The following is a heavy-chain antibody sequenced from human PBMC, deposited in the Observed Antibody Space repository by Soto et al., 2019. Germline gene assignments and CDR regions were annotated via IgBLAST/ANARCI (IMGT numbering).Heavy chain of an antibody. CDR1: GYTFTSYG. D-gene: IGHD1-26*01. CDR2: ISAYNGNT. CDR3: ARALPLEVLQENWFDP. V-gene: IGHV1-18*01. Sequence: QVQLVQSGAEVKKPGASVKVSCKASGYTFTSYGISWVRQAPGQGLEWMGWISAYNGNTNYAQKLQGRVTMTTDTSTSPAYMELRSLRSDDAAVYYWARALPLEVLQENWFDPWGQGTLVTAAS. J-gene: IGHJ5*02.